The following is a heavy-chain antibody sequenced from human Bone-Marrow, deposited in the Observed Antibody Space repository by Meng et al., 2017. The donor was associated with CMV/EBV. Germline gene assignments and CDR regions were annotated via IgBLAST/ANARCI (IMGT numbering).Heavy chain of an antibody. CDR3: ARYGGYYDFWSGYGGYHYGMDV. D-gene: IGHD3-3*01. CDR2: ISSSSSTI. J-gene: IGHJ6*02. V-gene: IGHV3-48*04. CDR1: GFTFSSYS. Sequence: GESLKISCAASGFTFSSYSMNWVRQAPGKGLEWVSYISSSSSTIYYADSVKGRFTISRDTAKGSLYLQMNSLRAEDTAVYFCARYGGYYDFWSGYGGYHYGMDVWGQGTTVTVSS.